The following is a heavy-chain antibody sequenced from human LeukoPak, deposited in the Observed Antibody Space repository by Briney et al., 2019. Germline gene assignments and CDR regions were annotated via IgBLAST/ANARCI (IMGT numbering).Heavy chain of an antibody. D-gene: IGHD2-15*01. Sequence: GGSLRLSCAASGFTFSSYSMNWVRQAPGKGLEYVSYISSGSGTIYYADSVKGRFTISRDNAKNSLYLQMNSLSAEDTAVYYCARDGYCSGGSCYSAVDYWGQGTLVTVSS. CDR2: ISSGSGTI. J-gene: IGHJ4*02. CDR1: GFTFSSYS. CDR3: ARDGYCSGGSCYSAVDY. V-gene: IGHV3-48*04.